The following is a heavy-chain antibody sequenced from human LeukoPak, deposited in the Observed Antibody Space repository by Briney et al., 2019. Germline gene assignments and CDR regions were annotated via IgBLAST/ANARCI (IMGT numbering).Heavy chain of an antibody. V-gene: IGHV3-33*01. D-gene: IGHD4-17*01. Sequence: PGGSLRLSCAASGFTFSSYGMHWVRQAPGKGLEWVAVIWYDGSNKYYADSVKGRFTISRDNSKNTLYLQMNSLRAEDTAVYYCARGGAYDYGDYHDAFDIWGQGTMVTVSS. CDR3: ARGGAYDYGDYHDAFDI. J-gene: IGHJ3*02. CDR1: GFTFSSYG. CDR2: IWYDGSNK.